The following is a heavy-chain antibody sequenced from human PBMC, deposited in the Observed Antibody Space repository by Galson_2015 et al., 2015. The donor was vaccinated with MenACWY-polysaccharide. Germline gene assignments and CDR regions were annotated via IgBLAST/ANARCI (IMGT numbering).Heavy chain of an antibody. CDR3: AKGIAVAGPLDY. V-gene: IGHV3-23*01. CDR2: ISGSGGST. Sequence: SLRLSCAASRFTFSSYAMSWVRQAPGKGLEWVSAISGSGGSTYYADSVKGRFTISRDNSKNTLYLQMNSLRAEDTAVYYCAKGIAVAGPLDYWGQGTLVTVSS. CDR1: RFTFSSYA. J-gene: IGHJ4*02. D-gene: IGHD6-19*01.